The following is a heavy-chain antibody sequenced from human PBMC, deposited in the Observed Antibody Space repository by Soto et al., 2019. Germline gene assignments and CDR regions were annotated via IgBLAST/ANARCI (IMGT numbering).Heavy chain of an antibody. J-gene: IGHJ6*02. Sequence: VASVKVSCKASGYTFTSYGISWVRQAPGQGLEWMGWISAYNGNTNYAQKLQGRVTMTTDTSTSTAYMELRSLRSDDTAVYYCVRFWYYDFWSGYYYGTDVWGQGTTVTVSS. CDR3: VRFWYYDFWSGYYYGTDV. V-gene: IGHV1-18*01. CDR2: ISAYNGNT. CDR1: GYTFTSYG. D-gene: IGHD3-3*01.